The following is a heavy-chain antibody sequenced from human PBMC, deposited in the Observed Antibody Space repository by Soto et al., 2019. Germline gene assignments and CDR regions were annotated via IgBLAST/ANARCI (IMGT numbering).Heavy chain of an antibody. CDR1: GFSFNPYV. V-gene: IGHV3-23*01. Sequence: GGSLRLSCVASGFSFNPYVMAWVRQAPGKGLEWVSAISGSGGSTYYADSVKGRFTISRDNSKNTLYLQMNSLRAEDTAVYYCAKDKTNGYDMTPFDYWGQGTLVTVSS. D-gene: IGHD5-12*01. CDR3: AKDKTNGYDMTPFDY. CDR2: ISGSGGST. J-gene: IGHJ4*02.